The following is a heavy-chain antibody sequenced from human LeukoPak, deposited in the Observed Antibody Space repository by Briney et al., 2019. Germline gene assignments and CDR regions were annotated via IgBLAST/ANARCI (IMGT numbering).Heavy chain of an antibody. D-gene: IGHD3-22*01. CDR3: ARHRMYYYDSSGRGVADAFDI. J-gene: IGHJ3*02. CDR2: IYYSGST. Sequence: SETLSLTCTVSGGSISSSSYYWGWIRQPPGKGLEWIGSIYYSGSTYYDPSLKSRVTISVDTSKNQFSLKLSSVTAADTAVYSCARHRMYYYDSSGRGVADAFDIWGQGTMVTVSS. V-gene: IGHV4-39*01. CDR1: GGSISSSSYY.